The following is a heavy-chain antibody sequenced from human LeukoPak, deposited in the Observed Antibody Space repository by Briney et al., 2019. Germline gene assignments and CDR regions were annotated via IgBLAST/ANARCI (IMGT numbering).Heavy chain of an antibody. CDR2: INPNSGNT. V-gene: IGHV1-8*03. CDR1: GYTFTSYD. D-gene: IGHD3-3*01. CDR3: AGGPPSRVAWSGARRFDP. J-gene: IGHJ5*02. Sequence: ASVKVSCKASGYTFTSYDINWVRQASGQGLEWMGWINPNSGNTGYAQKFQGRVTITRKTSISTAYMELSSLRSEDTAVYYCAGGPPSRVAWSGARRFDPWGKGTLVTVSS.